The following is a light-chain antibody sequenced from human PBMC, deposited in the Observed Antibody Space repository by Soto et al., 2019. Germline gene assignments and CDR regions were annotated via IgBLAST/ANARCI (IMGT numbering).Light chain of an antibody. CDR3: QHYNSYSEA. J-gene: IGKJ1*01. Sequence: DIQMTQSPSTLSASVGYRVTITCRARQSISIWLAWYQQKPGKAPKLLIYDASSLESGVPSRFSGSGSGTEFTLTISSLQPDDFATYYCQHYNSYSEAFGQGTKGDIK. CDR1: QSISIW. CDR2: DAS. V-gene: IGKV1-5*01.